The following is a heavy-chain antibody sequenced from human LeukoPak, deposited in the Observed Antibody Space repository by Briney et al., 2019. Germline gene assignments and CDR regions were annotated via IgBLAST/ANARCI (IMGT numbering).Heavy chain of an antibody. CDR2: TYTTGST. V-gene: IGHV4-61*02. CDR1: GVSIANTFYY. CDR3: ARRQDGHDY. J-gene: IGHJ4*02. Sequence: SETLSLTCTVSGVSIANTFYYWNWLRQPAGKGLEWIGRTYTTGSTDYNPSLKSRVTISLDTARNQFSLKLSSVAAADTAVYYCARRQDGHDYWGQGTLVTVSS.